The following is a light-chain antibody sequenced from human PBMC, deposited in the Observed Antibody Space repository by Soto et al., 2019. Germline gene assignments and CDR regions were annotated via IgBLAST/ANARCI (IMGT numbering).Light chain of an antibody. CDR1: ISDVGGYNY. CDR2: DVA. CDR3: SSYTSSNTQI. J-gene: IGLJ2*01. Sequence: QSALAQPASVSGSPGQSITISCTGTISDVGGYNYVSWFQQHPGKAPKLMIYDVATRPSGVSNRFSGSKSGNTASLAISGLQAEDEADYYCSSYTSSNTQIFGGGTKVTVL. V-gene: IGLV2-14*03.